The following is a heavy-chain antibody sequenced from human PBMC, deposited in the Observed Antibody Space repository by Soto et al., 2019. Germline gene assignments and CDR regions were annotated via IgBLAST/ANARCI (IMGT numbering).Heavy chain of an antibody. CDR3: ARDIRIAAAGSFDY. CDR1: GYTFTSYA. J-gene: IGHJ4*02. V-gene: IGHV1-3*01. Sequence: ASVKVSCKASGYTFTSYAMHWVRQAPGQRLEWMGCINAGNGNTKYSQKFQGRVTITRDTSASTAYMELSSLRSEDTAVYYCARDIRIAAAGSFDYWGQGTLVTVSS. CDR2: INAGNGNT. D-gene: IGHD6-13*01.